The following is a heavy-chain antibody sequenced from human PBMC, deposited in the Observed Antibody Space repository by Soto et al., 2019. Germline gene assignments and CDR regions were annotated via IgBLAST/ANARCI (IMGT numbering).Heavy chain of an antibody. V-gene: IGHV4-39*01. D-gene: IGHD1-20*01. CDR2: IYYCGST. CDR1: GGSISSSSYY. J-gene: IGHJ4*02. Sequence: SETLSLTCTVSGGSISSSSYYWGWIRQPPGKGLEWIGSIYYCGSTYYNPSLKSRVTISVDTSKNQFSLKLSSVTAADTAVYYCARLGGSNTWNLYYFDYWGQGTLVTVSS. CDR3: ARLGGSNTWNLYYFDY.